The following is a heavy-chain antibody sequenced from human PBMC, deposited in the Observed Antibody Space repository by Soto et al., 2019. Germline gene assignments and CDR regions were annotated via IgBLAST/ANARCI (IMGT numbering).Heavy chain of an antibody. J-gene: IGHJ5*02. Sequence: SVKVSCKASGGTFSSYAISWVRQAPGQGLEWMGGIIPIFGTANYAQKFQGRVTITADESTSTAYMELSSLRSEDTAVYYCARVRYSGYAHGNWFDTWGQGTLVTVSS. CDR2: IIPIFGTA. CDR1: GGTFSSYA. CDR3: ARVRYSGYAHGNWFDT. D-gene: IGHD5-12*01. V-gene: IGHV1-69*13.